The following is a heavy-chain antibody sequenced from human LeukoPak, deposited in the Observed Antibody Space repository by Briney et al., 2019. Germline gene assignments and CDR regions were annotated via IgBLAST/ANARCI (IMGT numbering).Heavy chain of an antibody. Sequence: PSETLSLTCTVSGGSISSYYWRWIRQPPGKGREWSGYIYYSGSTNYNPSLKRRVTISVDTSKNQFSLQLSSVTAADTAVYYCARAGNYGDLDYWGQGTLVTVSS. CDR3: ARAGNYGDLDY. CDR1: GGSISSYY. D-gene: IGHD4-17*01. CDR2: IYYSGST. J-gene: IGHJ4*02. V-gene: IGHV4-59*01.